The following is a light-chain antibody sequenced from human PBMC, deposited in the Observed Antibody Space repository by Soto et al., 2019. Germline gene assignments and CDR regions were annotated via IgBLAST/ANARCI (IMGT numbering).Light chain of an antibody. V-gene: IGKV3-20*01. CDR2: DAS. Sequence: EIVLTHSPATLSSYPGERATLSCRASQTVRNNYLAWYQQKPGQAPRLLIYDASSRATGIPDRFSGGGSGTDFTLTISRLEPEDFAVYYCQQFSSYPLTFGGGTKVDIK. CDR3: QQFSSYPLT. J-gene: IGKJ4*01. CDR1: QTVRNNY.